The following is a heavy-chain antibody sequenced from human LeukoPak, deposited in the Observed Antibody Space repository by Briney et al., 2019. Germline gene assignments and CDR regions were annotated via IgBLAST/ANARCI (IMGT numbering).Heavy chain of an antibody. CDR1: GGSVSTSDYY. CDR3: ARVFDS. Sequence: SETLSLTCTVSGGSVSTSDYYWGWIRQSPVKGLEWIGDVFYTGKTNCNPSLRGRATISIDTSKNQFSLKLTYVTAAGSAVYYCARVFDSWGQGTLVTVSS. J-gene: IGHJ4*02. V-gene: IGHV4-39*07. CDR2: VFYTGKT.